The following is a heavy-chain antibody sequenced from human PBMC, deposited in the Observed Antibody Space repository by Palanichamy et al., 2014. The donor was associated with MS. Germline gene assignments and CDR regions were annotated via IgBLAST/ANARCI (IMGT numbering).Heavy chain of an antibody. D-gene: IGHD2-21*02. Sequence: QVQLGQSGAEVRKPGASVKVSCKTSGYTFTGYYIHWVRQAPGQGLEWMGRINPDSGDTNYPQKFQGRVTLTRDTSNSTAYMELSRLTSDDTAVYFCARVVTVLKYWGQGTLVTVSS. V-gene: IGHV1-2*06. CDR1: GYTFTGYY. CDR3: ARVVTVLKY. CDR2: INPDSGDT. J-gene: IGHJ4*02.